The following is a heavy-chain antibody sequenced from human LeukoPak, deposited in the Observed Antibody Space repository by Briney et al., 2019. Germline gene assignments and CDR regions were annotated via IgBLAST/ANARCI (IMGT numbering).Heavy chain of an antibody. Sequence: SETLSLTCAVYGGSFSGYYWSWIRQPPGKGLEWIGEINHSGSTYSNPTLKSRLTISVDTSKNQISLNLTSVTAADAAVYYCARVLDFWSGYPNYFDYWGQGTLVTVSS. V-gene: IGHV4-34*01. CDR2: INHSGST. CDR1: GGSFSGYY. D-gene: IGHD3-3*01. J-gene: IGHJ4*02. CDR3: ARVLDFWSGYPNYFDY.